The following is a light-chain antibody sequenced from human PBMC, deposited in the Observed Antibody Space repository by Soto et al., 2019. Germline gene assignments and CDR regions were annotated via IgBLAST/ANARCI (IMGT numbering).Light chain of an antibody. CDR3: QQSSSTPRT. CDR1: QSIGTW. Sequence: IQMTQSPSTRSPSVGDIVTVTCRASQSIGTWLAWYQQTPGKAPKLLIYDASTLQSGVPSRYSGSGSGTEFTLTISSLQPEDFATYYCQQSSSTPRTFGQGTKVDI. CDR2: DAS. J-gene: IGKJ1*01. V-gene: IGKV1-5*01.